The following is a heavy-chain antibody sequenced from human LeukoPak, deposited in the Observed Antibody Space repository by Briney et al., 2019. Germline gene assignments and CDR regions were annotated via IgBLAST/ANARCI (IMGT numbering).Heavy chain of an antibody. D-gene: IGHD6-6*01. J-gene: IGHJ5*02. V-gene: IGHV4-39*07. CDR3: ARVMAARREDLNWFAP. Sequence: SETLSLTCTVSGGSISGSGSYWSWIHQPPGKGLEWIGSIYYSGNTYNPSLKSRVTISVDSSKNQFSLNLTSVNAADTAVYYCARVMAARREDLNWFAPWGQGTLVTVSS. CDR2: IYYSGNT. CDR1: GGSISGSGSY.